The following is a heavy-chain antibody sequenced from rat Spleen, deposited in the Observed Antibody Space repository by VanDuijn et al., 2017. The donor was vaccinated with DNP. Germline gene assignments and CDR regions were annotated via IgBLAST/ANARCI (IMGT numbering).Heavy chain of an antibody. V-gene: IGHV5-58*01. J-gene: IGHJ1*01. CDR2: ISYDGSST. CDR3: ARHRGYFDF. Sequence: EVQLVETGGGLVQPGRSLKLSCEASGFTFSSNWMYWIRQAPGKGLEWVATISYDGSSTYYRDSVKGRFTISRDNAKSTLYLQMDSLRSEDTATYYCARHRGYFDFGGPGTMVTVSS. CDR1: GFTFSSNW. D-gene: IGHD1-5*01.